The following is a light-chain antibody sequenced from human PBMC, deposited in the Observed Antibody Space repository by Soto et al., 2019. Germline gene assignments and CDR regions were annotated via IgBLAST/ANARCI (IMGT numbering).Light chain of an antibody. Sequence: EIVMTQSPATLSVSPGERATLSCRASQSVSSNLALYQQKPGQAPRLLIYGASTRATGIPARFSGSGSGTELTLTISSLQSEDFAVYYCQQYNNWPPKTFGQGTKVEIK. CDR1: QSVSSN. J-gene: IGKJ1*01. CDR3: QQYNNWPPKT. CDR2: GAS. V-gene: IGKV3D-15*01.